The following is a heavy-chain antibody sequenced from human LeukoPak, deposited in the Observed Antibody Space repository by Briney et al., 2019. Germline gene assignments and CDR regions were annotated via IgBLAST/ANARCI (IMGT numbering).Heavy chain of an antibody. Sequence: KPSETLSLTCTVSGGSISSGDYYWSWIRQPPGKGLEWIGYIYYSGSTNYNPSLKSRVTISGDTSKNQFSLKLSSVTAADTAVYYCARGVGSYYSPLPGFDYWGQGTLVTVSS. CDR1: GGSISSGDYY. CDR2: IYYSGST. V-gene: IGHV4-61*08. J-gene: IGHJ4*02. CDR3: ARGVGSYYSPLPGFDY. D-gene: IGHD1-26*01.